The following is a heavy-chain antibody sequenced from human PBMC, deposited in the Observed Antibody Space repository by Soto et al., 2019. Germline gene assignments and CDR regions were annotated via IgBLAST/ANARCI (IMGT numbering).Heavy chain of an antibody. V-gene: IGHV5-51*03. CDR1: GYSFTSYW. CDR2: IYPGDSDT. D-gene: IGHD3-22*01. CDR3: GMGDYYDSSGYDAFDI. Sequence: EVQLVQSGAEVKKPGESLKISCEGSGYSFTSYWIGWVRQMPGKGLEWMGIIYPGDSDTRYSPSFQGQVTISADKSISTAYLQWSSLKASDTAMYYCGMGDYYDSSGYDAFDIWGQGTMVTVSS. J-gene: IGHJ3*02.